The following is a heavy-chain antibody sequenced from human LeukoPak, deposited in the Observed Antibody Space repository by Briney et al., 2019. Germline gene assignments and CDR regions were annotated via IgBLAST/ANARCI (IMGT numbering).Heavy chain of an antibody. D-gene: IGHD2-21*01. Sequence: GGSLRLSCAASGFTFSSYEMNWVRQAPGKGLEWVSYISSSGSTIYYADSVKGRFTISRDNSKNTLYLQMDSLRAGDTAVYYCARGRLRVIDAFDIWGQGTMVTVSS. V-gene: IGHV3-48*03. J-gene: IGHJ3*02. CDR3: ARGRLRVIDAFDI. CDR2: ISSSGSTI. CDR1: GFTFSSYE.